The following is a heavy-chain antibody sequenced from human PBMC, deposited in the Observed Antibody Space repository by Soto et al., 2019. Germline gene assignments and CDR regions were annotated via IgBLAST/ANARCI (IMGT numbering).Heavy chain of an antibody. CDR3: ARETYYYDSSGYYLFDY. V-gene: IGHV4-30-4*01. Sequence: SETLSLTCTVSGGSISSGDYYWSWIRQPPGKGLEWIGYIYYSGSTYYNPSLKSRVTISVDTSKNQFSLKLSSVTAADTAVYYCARETYYYDSSGYYLFDYWGQGNLVPVSS. CDR2: IYYSGST. D-gene: IGHD3-22*01. J-gene: IGHJ4*02. CDR1: GGSISSGDYY.